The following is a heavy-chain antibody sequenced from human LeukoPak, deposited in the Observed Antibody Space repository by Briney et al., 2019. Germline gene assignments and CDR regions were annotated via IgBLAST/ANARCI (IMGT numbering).Heavy chain of an antibody. V-gene: IGHV4-30-2*01. CDR2: IYYSGST. J-gene: IGHJ5*02. CDR3: ARGTYYYDSSGSQNWFDP. Sequence: SQTLSLTCAVSGGSISSGGYSWSWIRQPPGKGLEWIGYIYYSGSTYYNPSLKSRVTISVDRSKNQFSLKLSSVTAADTAVYYCARGTYYYDSSGSQNWFDPWGQGTLVTVSS. D-gene: IGHD3-22*01. CDR1: GGSISSGGYS.